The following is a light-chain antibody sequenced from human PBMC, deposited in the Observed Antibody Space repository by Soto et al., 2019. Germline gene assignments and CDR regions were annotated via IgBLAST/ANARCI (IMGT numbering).Light chain of an antibody. J-gene: IGKJ1*01. CDR2: AAS. CDR1: QGISSY. Sequence: IQLTQSPSSLSASVGDRVTITCRASQGISSYLAWYQQKPWKAPKLLIYAASTLQSGVPSRFSGSGSGTDFTLTISSLQPEDFATYYCQQLNSYPPSFGQGTKVEIK. CDR3: QQLNSYPPS. V-gene: IGKV1-9*01.